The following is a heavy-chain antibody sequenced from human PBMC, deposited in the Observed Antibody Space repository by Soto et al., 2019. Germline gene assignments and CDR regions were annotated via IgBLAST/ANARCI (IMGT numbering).Heavy chain of an antibody. D-gene: IGHD2-2*02. J-gene: IGHJ4*02. CDR2: IIPIFGTT. Sequence: SVKVSCKASGGTFSSYAISWVRQAPGQGLEWMGGIIPIFGTTNYAQKFQGRVTITADESTSTAYMELSSLRSEDTAVYYCARGYCSSTSCYTFGKYYFDYWGQGTLVTVSS. CDR1: GGTFSSYA. CDR3: ARGYCSSTSCYTFGKYYFDY. V-gene: IGHV1-69*13.